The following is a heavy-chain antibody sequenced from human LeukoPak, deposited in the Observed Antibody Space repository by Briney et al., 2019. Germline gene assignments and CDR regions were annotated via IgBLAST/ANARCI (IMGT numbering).Heavy chain of an antibody. CDR3: ARDPLGHCSSSNCYTRMEFDY. Sequence: GASVKVSCKASGYTFTSYYMHWVRQAPGQGLEWTGGIIPIFHTSHYARKFQDRVMISADESTSTVYMELCSLRSEDTAVYYCARDPLGHCSSSNCYTRMEFDYWGQGTLVTVSS. V-gene: IGHV1-69*13. D-gene: IGHD2-2*02. J-gene: IGHJ4*02. CDR2: IIPIFHTS. CDR1: GYTFTSYY.